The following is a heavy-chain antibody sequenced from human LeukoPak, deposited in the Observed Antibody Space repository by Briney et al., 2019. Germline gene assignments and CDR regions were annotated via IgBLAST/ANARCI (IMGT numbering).Heavy chain of an antibody. CDR2: VSQSGTTI. V-gene: IGHV3-11*01. Sequence: GGSLRLSCTSSGFTFNDYYMSWIRQAPGKGLEWVSYVSQSGTTIYYADSVKGRFTISRDNGKNSLYLQMNSLRTEDTGTYYCAREGHTYGSDYWGQGTLVTVSS. CDR1: GFTFNDYY. CDR3: AREGHTYGSDY. D-gene: IGHD3-10*01. J-gene: IGHJ4*02.